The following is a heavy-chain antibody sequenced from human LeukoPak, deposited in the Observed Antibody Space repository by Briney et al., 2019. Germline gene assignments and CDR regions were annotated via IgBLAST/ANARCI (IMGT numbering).Heavy chain of an antibody. J-gene: IGHJ4*02. CDR1: GFTFSSYS. Sequence: KPGGSLRLSCAASGFTFSSYSMNWVRQAPGKGLEWVSSISSSSSYIYYADSVKGRFTISRDNSKNTLYLQMNSLRAEDTAVYYCAKGGSYLPPYYFDYWGQGTLVTVSS. V-gene: IGHV3-21*04. CDR3: AKGGSYLPPYYFDY. D-gene: IGHD1-26*01. CDR2: ISSSSSYI.